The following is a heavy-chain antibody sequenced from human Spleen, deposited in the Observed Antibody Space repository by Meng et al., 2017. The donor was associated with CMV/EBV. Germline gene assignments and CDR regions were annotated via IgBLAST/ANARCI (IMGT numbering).Heavy chain of an antibody. J-gene: IGHJ4*02. Sequence: SVKVSCKASVYTFTAHYFHLVRQAPGQGLEWMGWIHPHRGDTNYAQQFQGRVTLTSDTSINTGYMELTRLTSDDKAVYYCARDNNWGPDYWGQGTLVTVSS. CDR3: ARDNNWGPDY. D-gene: IGHD7-27*01. CDR2: IHPHRGDT. V-gene: IGHV1-2*02. CDR1: VYTFTAHY.